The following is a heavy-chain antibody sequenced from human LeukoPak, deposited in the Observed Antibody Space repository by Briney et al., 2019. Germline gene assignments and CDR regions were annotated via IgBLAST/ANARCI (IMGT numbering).Heavy chain of an antibody. D-gene: IGHD6-19*01. V-gene: IGHV1-2*02. Sequence: ASVKVSCKASGYTFTGYYMHWVRQAPGQGLEWMGWINPNSGGTNYAQKFQGRVTMTRDTSISTAYMELSRLRSDDTAVYYCARSSGWDDEYFQHWGQGTLVTVSS. CDR1: GYTFTGYY. CDR3: ARSSGWDDEYFQH. CDR2: INPNSGGT. J-gene: IGHJ1*01.